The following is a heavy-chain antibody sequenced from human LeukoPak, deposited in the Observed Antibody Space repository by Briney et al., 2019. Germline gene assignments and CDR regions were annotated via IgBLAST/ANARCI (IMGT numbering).Heavy chain of an antibody. CDR2: IFYSGST. V-gene: IGHV4-59*05. Sequence: SETLSLTCTISGGSVSDYYWSWIRQSPGKGLEWIGSIFYSGSTYYNPSLKSRVTISVDTSKSRFSLKLSSVTAADTAVYYCARSNYGNYIFDYWGQGTLVTVSS. J-gene: IGHJ4*02. CDR1: GGSVSDYY. D-gene: IGHD4-11*01. CDR3: ARSNYGNYIFDY.